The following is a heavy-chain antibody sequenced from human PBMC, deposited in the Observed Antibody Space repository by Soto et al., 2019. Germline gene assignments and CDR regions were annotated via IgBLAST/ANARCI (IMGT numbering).Heavy chain of an antibody. CDR1: GFSFSTYS. V-gene: IGHV3-48*01. J-gene: IGHJ4*02. CDR2: IRSSDRTI. CDR3: ARDSAFSFDY. Sequence: DVQLVESGGGLVQPGGSMRLSCSVSGFSFSTYSMNWVRQAPGKGLEWISYIRSSDRTIYYADSVKGRFTISSDNAENSPYLQMNSLRAEDTAVYYCARDSAFSFDYWGQGALVTVSS.